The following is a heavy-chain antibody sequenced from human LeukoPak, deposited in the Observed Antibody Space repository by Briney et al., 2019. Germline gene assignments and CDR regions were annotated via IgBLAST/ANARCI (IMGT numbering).Heavy chain of an antibody. CDR1: GYTFTGYY. Sequence: ASVKVSCKASGYTFTGYYMRWVRQAPGQGLEWMGWINPNSGGTNYAQKFQVRVTMTRDTSISTAYMELSRLRSDDTAVYYCARVLRAAAGTRLAYPAWGQGTLVTVSS. CDR3: ARVLRAAAGTRLAYPA. D-gene: IGHD6-13*01. CDR2: INPNSGGT. V-gene: IGHV1-2*02. J-gene: IGHJ4*02.